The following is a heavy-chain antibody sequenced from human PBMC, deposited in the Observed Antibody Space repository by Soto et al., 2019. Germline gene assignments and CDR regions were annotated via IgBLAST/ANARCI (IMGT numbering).Heavy chain of an antibody. J-gene: IGHJ4*02. D-gene: IGHD4-17*01. Sequence: QVQLQESGPGLVKPSQTLSLTCTVSGGSISSGGYYWSWIRQHPGKGLEWIGYIYYSGSTYYNPSLKSRVTISVDTSQNQCSLKLSYVTASDTAVSYCARENGDYVPNYFDYWGQGTLVTVSS. CDR3: ARENGDYVPNYFDY. CDR2: IYYSGST. CDR1: GGSISSGGYY. V-gene: IGHV4-31*03.